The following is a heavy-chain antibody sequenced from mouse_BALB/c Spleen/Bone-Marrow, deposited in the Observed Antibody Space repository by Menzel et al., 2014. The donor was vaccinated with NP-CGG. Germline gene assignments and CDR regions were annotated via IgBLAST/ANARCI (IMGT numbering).Heavy chain of an antibody. CDR1: GFTFSSYG. CDR2: INSNGGST. V-gene: IGHV5-6-3*01. CDR3: ARVWYFDY. Sequence: EVQRVESGGGLVQPGGSLKLSCAASGFTFSSYGMSWVRQTPDKRLGLVATINSNGGSTYYPDSVKGRFTISRDNAKNTLYLQMSSLKSEDTAMYYCARVWYFDYWGQGTSLTVSS. J-gene: IGHJ2*03.